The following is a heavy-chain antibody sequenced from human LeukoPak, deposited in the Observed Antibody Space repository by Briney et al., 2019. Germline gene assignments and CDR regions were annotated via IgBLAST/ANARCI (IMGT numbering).Heavy chain of an antibody. CDR1: GFTVSNNY. V-gene: IGHV3-53*01. CDR3: ASLSLGHY. Sequence: GGSLRLSCAASGFTVSNNYMSWVRQAPGKGLEWVSVIYSGGSTYYADSVKGRFTISRDTSKNTLSLQMNSLRAEDTAVYYCASLSLGHYWGQGTLVTVSS. CDR2: IYSGGST. D-gene: IGHD6-6*01. J-gene: IGHJ4*02.